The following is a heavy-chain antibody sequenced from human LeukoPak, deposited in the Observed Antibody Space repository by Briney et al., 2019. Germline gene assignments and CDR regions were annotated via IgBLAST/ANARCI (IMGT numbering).Heavy chain of an antibody. V-gene: IGHV3-30*04. CDR3: ARDGASQGSGCSDY. D-gene: IGHD6-19*01. CDR1: GFTFRSYA. J-gene: IGHJ4*02. CDR2: ILYDGSNK. Sequence: SLRLPCAASGFTFRSYAMHWVRQAPGKGLEWVAVILYDGSNKYYADSVKGRFTISRDNSKNTLYLQMNSLRAEDTAVYYCARDGASQGSGCSDYWGQGTLVTVSS.